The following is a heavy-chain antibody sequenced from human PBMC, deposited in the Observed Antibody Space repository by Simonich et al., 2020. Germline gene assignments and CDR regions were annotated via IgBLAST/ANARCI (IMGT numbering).Heavy chain of an antibody. V-gene: IGHV1-69*09. CDR1: GGTFSSYA. CDR3: ARGGLADRSIVYYYYMDV. J-gene: IGHJ6*03. CDR2: IFPILGIA. D-gene: IGHD1-26*01. Sequence: QVQLVQSGAEVKKPGSSVKVSCKASGGTFSSYAISWVRQAPGQGLEWMGGIFPILGIANYAQKFQGRVTFTADKSTSTAYMELSSLRSEDTAVYYCARGGLADRSIVYYYYMDVWGKGTTVTVSS.